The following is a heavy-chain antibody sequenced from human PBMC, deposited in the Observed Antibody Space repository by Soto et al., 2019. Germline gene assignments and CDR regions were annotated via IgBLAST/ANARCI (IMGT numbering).Heavy chain of an antibody. CDR2: ISSDSSTI. J-gene: IGHJ6*02. CDR3: ATYYGSGSFFPDHYYYGMDV. CDR1: GFTFSNYR. V-gene: IGHV3-48*01. Sequence: EVQLVESGGGLVQPGGSLRLSCAASGFTFSNYRMHWVRQAPGKGLEWVSYISSDSSTISYADSVKGQFTISRDNAKNSLYLQMNSLRAEDTAXYXCATYYGSGSFFPDHYYYGMDVWGQGTTVTVSS. D-gene: IGHD3-10*01.